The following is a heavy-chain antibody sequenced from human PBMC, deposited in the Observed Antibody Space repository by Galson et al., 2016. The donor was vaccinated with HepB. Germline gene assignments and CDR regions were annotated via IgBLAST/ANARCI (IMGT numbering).Heavy chain of an antibody. CDR3: ARDRSSWRLYYYYGMDV. CDR2: ISSSGSTI. V-gene: IGHV3-48*03. Sequence: SLRLSCAASGLTFSSYEMNWVRQAPGTGLEWVSYISSSGSTINYADSVKGRFTISRDNAKNSPYLQMNSLRAEDTAVYYCARDRSSWRLYYYYGMDVWSQGTTVTVSS. D-gene: IGHD6-13*01. CDR1: GLTFSSYE. J-gene: IGHJ6*02.